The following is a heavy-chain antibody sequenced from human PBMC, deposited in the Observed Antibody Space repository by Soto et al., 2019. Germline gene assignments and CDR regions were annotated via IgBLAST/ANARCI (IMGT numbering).Heavy chain of an antibody. J-gene: IGHJ4*01. CDR3: ARDPGSALSALIFNF. CDR2: ISDSVHGA. Sequence: GGSLTFSCEACGFTFSDHAMSWVRRAPGKGVEWVAAISDSVHGAVYAYSVKGRFTIYRDNSKNTLYLQMKSLRGEDTGVYYCARDPGSALSALIFNFWGHGTVVTDSS. V-gene: IGHV3-23*01. D-gene: IGHD2-8*01. CDR1: GFTFSDHA.